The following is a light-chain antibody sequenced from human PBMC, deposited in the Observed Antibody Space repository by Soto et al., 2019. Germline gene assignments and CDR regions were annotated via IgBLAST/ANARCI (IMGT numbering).Light chain of an antibody. CDR1: QTVRNN. CDR2: GAT. V-gene: IGKV3-15*01. J-gene: IGKJ1*01. CDR3: QQYNNWPRT. Sequence: EIVLTQSPGTLPWSPGEVGWPCFMASQTVRNNYLAWYQQKPGQAPRLLIHGATTRATGIPARFSGSGSGTEFTLTISSLQSEDFAVYYCQQYNNWPRTFGQGTKVDIK.